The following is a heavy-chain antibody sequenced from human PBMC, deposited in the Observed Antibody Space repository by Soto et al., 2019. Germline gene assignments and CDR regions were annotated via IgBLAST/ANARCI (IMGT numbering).Heavy chain of an antibody. Sequence: GGSLRLACAASGFTFSSYAMSWVRPAPGKGLEWVSAISGSGGSTYYADSVKGRFTISRDNSKNTLYLQMNSLRAEDTAVYYCAKDGRPLVYSSSWYFRFWGQGTLVTVSS. CDR2: ISGSGGST. CDR1: GFTFSSYA. CDR3: AKDGRPLVYSSSWYFRF. D-gene: IGHD6-13*01. J-gene: IGHJ4*02. V-gene: IGHV3-23*01.